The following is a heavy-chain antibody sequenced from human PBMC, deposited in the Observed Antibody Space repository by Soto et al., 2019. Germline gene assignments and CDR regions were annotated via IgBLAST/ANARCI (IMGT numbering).Heavy chain of an antibody. J-gene: IGHJ6*02. CDR3: ARDIDNRDYYYGLDV. CDR1: GFVFKNYE. CDR2: ISNSGNTI. D-gene: IGHD1-20*01. Sequence: GGSLRLSCVASGFVFKNYEMNWVRQAPGKGLEWISYISNSGNTIYVADSMRGRFTIARDNAKNSLCLQMNSLRADDTAVYYCARDIDNRDYYYGLDVWGQGTTVTVS. V-gene: IGHV3-48*03.